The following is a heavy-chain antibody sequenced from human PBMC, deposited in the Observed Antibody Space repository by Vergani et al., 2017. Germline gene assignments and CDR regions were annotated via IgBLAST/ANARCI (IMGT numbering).Heavy chain of an antibody. V-gene: IGHV1-2*02. Sequence: QVQLVQSGAEVKKPGASVKVSCKASGYTFTDYFMHWVRQAPGQGLEWMGWINPNSSGTNYAQKFQGRVTMTRDTSISTAYMELSNLRSDDTAVYYCAXVGTSSNRDYFDYWGQGTLVTVSS. D-gene: IGHD2-2*01. CDR2: INPNSSGT. CDR1: GYTFTDYF. CDR3: AXVGTSSNRDYFDY. J-gene: IGHJ4*02.